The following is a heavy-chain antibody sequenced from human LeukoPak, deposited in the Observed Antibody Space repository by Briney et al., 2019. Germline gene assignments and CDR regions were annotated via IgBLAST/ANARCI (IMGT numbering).Heavy chain of an antibody. V-gene: IGHV3-30*18. CDR2: ISYDGSNK. CDR3: AKELGYCSSTSCYAYYYYGMDV. CDR1: GFTFSSYG. Sequence: GGSLRLSCAASGFTFSSYGMHWVRQAPGKGLGWVAVISYDGSNKYYADSVKGRFTISRDNSKNTLYLQMNSLRAEDTAVYYCAKELGYCSSTSCYAYYYYGMDVWGKGTTVTVSS. J-gene: IGHJ6*04. D-gene: IGHD2-2*01.